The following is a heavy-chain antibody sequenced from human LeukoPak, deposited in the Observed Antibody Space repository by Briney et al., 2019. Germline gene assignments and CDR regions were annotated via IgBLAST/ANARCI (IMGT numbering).Heavy chain of an antibody. V-gene: IGHV3-33*01. J-gene: IGHJ6*02. CDR1: GFTFSSYG. CDR3: ARSPGIAVAGTTYYYYYGMDV. CDR2: ISYDGGNE. Sequence: GGSLRLSCAASGFTFSSYGMYWVRQAPGKGLEWVAIISYDGGNEYYVDSVKGRFTISRDNSKNTLFLEMNSLRADDTAVYYCARSPGIAVAGTTYYYYYGMDVWGQGTTVTVSS. D-gene: IGHD6-19*01.